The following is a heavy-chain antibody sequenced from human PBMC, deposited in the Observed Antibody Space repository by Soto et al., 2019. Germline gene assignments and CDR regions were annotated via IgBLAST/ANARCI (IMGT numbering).Heavy chain of an antibody. CDR2: ISGSGGST. V-gene: IGHV3-23*01. Sequence: EVQLLESGGGLVQPGGSLRLSCAASGFTFSSYAMSWVRQAPGKGLEWVSAISGSGGSTYYADFVEGRFTISRDNSKNTLYLQMSSLRSEDTAVYYCARDPYSGYPYYMDVWGKGTTVTVSS. J-gene: IGHJ6*03. D-gene: IGHD5-12*01. CDR3: ARDPYSGYPYYMDV. CDR1: GFTFSSYA.